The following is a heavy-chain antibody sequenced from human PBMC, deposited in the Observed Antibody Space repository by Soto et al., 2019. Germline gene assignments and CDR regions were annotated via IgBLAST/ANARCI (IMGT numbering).Heavy chain of an antibody. V-gene: IGHV3-53*01. J-gene: IGHJ3*02. CDR2: IYSGGST. Sequence: GGSLRLSRAASGFTVSSNYMSWVRQAPGKGLEWVSVIYSGGSTYYADSVKGRFTISRDNSKNTLYLQMNSLRAEDTAVYYCASRQYYYDSSGYSDAFDIWGQGTMVTVSS. CDR3: ASRQYYYDSSGYSDAFDI. CDR1: GFTVSSNY. D-gene: IGHD3-22*01.